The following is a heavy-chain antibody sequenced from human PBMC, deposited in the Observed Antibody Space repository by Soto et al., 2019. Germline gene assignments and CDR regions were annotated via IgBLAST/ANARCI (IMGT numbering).Heavy chain of an antibody. CDR3: ARALRVGYGSYFDF. J-gene: IGHJ4*02. Sequence: QVQPQQWGAGLLKPSETLSLTCAVYGGPFSGYYWSWIRQPPGKGLEWIGEIDHSGSTNYNPSLKSRVTISVDTSKNQFSLKLSSVTAADTAVYYCARALRVGYGSYFDFWGQGTLVTVSS. D-gene: IGHD4-17*01. V-gene: IGHV4-34*01. CDR2: IDHSGST. CDR1: GGPFSGYY.